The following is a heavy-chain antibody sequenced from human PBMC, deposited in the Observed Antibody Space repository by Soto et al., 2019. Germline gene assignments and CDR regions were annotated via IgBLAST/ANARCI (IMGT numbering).Heavy chain of an antibody. D-gene: IGHD6-13*01. CDR2: IFSNDEN. V-gene: IGHV2-26*01. CDR3: ARLRYSSSWYPPGYYYYGMDV. CDR1: GCSLSNARMG. Sequence: SGPTLVNTTDPLTLTCTVSGCSLSNARMGVSWIRQPPGKALEWLAHIFSNDENSYITSLKSRLTISKDTSKSQVVLTMTNMDPVDTATYYCARLRYSSSWYPPGYYYYGMDVWGQGTTVTVSS. J-gene: IGHJ6*02.